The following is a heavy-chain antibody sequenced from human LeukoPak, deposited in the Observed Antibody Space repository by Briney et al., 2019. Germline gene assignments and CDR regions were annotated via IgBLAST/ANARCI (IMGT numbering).Heavy chain of an antibody. CDR1: GFTFSSYW. J-gene: IGHJ4*02. Sequence: GGSLRLSCAASGFTFSSYWMSWVRQAPGKGLEWVANIKQDGSEKYYVDSVKGRFTISRDNSKNTVYLEMNSLRAEDTAIYYCVRDLNYFDYWGQGTLVTVSS. CDR2: IKQDGSEK. V-gene: IGHV3-7*01. CDR3: VRDLNYFDY.